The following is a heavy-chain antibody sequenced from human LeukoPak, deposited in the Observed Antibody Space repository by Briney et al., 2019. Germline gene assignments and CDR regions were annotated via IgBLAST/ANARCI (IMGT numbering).Heavy chain of an antibody. CDR2: ISSGSNYI. CDR3: ARYPYSSSDYYYMDV. Sequence: NPGGSLRLSCAASGFTFSTYSMNWVRQAPGKGLEWVSSISSGSNYIYYADSVKGRFTIPRDNAKNSLYLQMNSLRAEDTAVYYCARYPYSSSDYYYMDVWGKGTTVTVSS. D-gene: IGHD6-6*01. V-gene: IGHV3-21*01. J-gene: IGHJ6*03. CDR1: GFTFSTYS.